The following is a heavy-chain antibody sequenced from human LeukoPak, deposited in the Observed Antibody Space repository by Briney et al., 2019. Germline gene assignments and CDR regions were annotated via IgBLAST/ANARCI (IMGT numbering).Heavy chain of an antibody. CDR3: AGTLKGTAMATGYFDY. J-gene: IGHJ4*02. CDR2: IYTSGST. Sequence: SQTLSLTCTVSGGSISSGSYYWSWIRQPAGKGLEWIGRIYTSGSTNYNPSLKSRVTISVDTSKNQFSLKLSSVTAADTAVYYCAGTLKGTAMATGYFDYWGQGTLVTVSS. D-gene: IGHD5-18*01. V-gene: IGHV4-61*02. CDR1: GGSISSGSYY.